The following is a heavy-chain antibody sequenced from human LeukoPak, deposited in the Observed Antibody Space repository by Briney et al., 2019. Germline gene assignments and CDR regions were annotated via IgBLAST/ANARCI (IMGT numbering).Heavy chain of an antibody. CDR2: INHSGST. CDR3: ARTRHCSGGSCPQYFQH. CDR1: GGSFSGYY. J-gene: IGHJ1*01. V-gene: IGHV4-34*01. Sequence: SETLSLTCAAYGGSFSGYYWGWIRQPPGKGLEWIGEINHSGSTNYNPSLKSRVTISVDTSKNQFSLKLSSVTAADTAVYYCARTRHCSGGSCPQYFQHWGQGTLVTVSS. D-gene: IGHD2-15*01.